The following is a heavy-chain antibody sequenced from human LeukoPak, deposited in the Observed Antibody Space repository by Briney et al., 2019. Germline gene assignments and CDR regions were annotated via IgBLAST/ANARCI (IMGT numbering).Heavy chain of an antibody. V-gene: IGHV3-48*02. D-gene: IGHD1-26*01. CDR1: GFTFSSHS. CDR3: ARVPRVGHDNWFDP. CDR2: IDSSSSLT. Sequence: GGPLRLSCAASGFTFSSHSMNWVRQAPGKGLEWISYIDSSSSLTQYTDSVKGRFTISRDNARNSLFLEMNSLRDEDTAVYYCARVPRVGHDNWFDPWGQGTLVIVSS. J-gene: IGHJ5*02.